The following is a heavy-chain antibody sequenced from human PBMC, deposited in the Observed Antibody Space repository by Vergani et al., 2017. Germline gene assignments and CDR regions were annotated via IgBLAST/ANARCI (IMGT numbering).Heavy chain of an antibody. CDR3: ARLPRSYWGWPFDP. CDR2: ISDKVGGK. Sequence: EVQLLESGGRWVQPGGSLRLSCEASGFSFSDVAMSWVRQVPGKGLEWVSYISDKVGGKRDADSVQGRVTISRDNSNNTLYLHMNGLRDDDSAIYYCARLPRSYWGWPFDPLGQGTMVTVSA. D-gene: IGHD2-8*02. J-gene: IGHJ5*02. CDR1: GFSFSDVA. V-gene: IGHV3-23*01.